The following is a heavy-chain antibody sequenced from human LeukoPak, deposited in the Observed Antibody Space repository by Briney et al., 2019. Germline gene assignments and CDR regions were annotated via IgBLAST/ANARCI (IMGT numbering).Heavy chain of an antibody. CDR3: ARDPQGSGSYILSYYYGMDV. V-gene: IGHV3-11*01. D-gene: IGHD3-10*01. CDR1: AFTFSDYY. Sequence: PGGSLRLSCAASAFTFSDYYMNWIRQAPGEGLEWVSYISSSGSTIYYADSVKGRFTTSRDNAKNSLYLQMNSLRAEDTAVYYCARDPQGSGSYILSYYYGMDVWGQGTTVTVSS. J-gene: IGHJ6*02. CDR2: ISSSGSTI.